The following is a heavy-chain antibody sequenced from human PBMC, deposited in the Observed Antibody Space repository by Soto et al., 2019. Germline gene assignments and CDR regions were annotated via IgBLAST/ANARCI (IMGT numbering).Heavy chain of an antibody. J-gene: IGHJ4*01. CDR3: AALWFGELAFNY. Sequence: PSETLSLTSSVSGYSISSGYYWGWVRHAPGKGLEGLGSVYHNGMMSHNPSFHSLYTISVDTSKNQSPLNLCTLTAADTPTYYCAALWFGELAFNYWGHGMLVTVSS. V-gene: IGHV4-38-2*02. CDR1: GYSISSGYY. D-gene: IGHD3-10*01. CDR2: VYHNGMM.